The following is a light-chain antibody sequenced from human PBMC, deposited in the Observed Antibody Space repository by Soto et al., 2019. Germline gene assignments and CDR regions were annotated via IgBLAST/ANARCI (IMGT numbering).Light chain of an antibody. CDR1: QTISND. V-gene: IGKV3-15*01. Sequence: EVVMTQSPATVSVSPGEGGTLSCRASQTISNDLAWYQQKPGQAPRLLTYGASTRVTGVPARFSGRGSGTEFRLTISSLQSEDFAFYYCQQNNKWPPVTFGGGTKVEIK. CDR2: GAS. CDR3: QQNNKWPPVT. J-gene: IGKJ4*01.